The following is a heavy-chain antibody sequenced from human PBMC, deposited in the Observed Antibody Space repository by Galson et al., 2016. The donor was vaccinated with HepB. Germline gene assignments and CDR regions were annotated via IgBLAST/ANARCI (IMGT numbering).Heavy chain of an antibody. CDR2: MRDSGNT. V-gene: IGHV4-59*08. J-gene: IGHJ1*01. CDR3: ARSGGSAGMH. Sequence: SETLSLTCSVSGGPTSGAYWSWTRQPPGKGLEWIAYMRDSGNTNYNPSLKSRVTISVDTSINQFSLRLSSVTAGDTAVYYCARSGGSAGMHWGQGTLVTVSS. D-gene: IGHD3-16*01. CDR1: GGPTSGAY.